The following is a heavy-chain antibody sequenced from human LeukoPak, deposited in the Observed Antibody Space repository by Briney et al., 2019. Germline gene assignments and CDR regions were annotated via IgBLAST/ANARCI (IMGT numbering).Heavy chain of an antibody. V-gene: IGHV3-23*01. D-gene: IGHD3-22*01. CDR1: GFTFSSYA. CDR2: ISGSGGST. Sequence: GGSLRLSCAASGFTFSSYAMSWVRQAPGKGLEWVSAISGSGGSTYYADSVKGRFTISRDNSKNTLYLQMNSLRAEDTAVYYCAKAGIYYYDSSGYYVNWGQGTLVTVSS. J-gene: IGHJ4*02. CDR3: AKAGIYYYDSSGYYVN.